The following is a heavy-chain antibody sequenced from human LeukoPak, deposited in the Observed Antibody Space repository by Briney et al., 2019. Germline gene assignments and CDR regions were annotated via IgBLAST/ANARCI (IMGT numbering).Heavy chain of an antibody. D-gene: IGHD1-7*01. CDR1: GGTFSSYS. CDR2: IIPILGIA. Sequence: AASVKLSCKASGGTFSSYSISWVRQAPGQGLEWMGRIIPILGIANYAQKFQGRVTITADKSTSTAYMELSSLRSEDTAVYYCARGTTLGVPFDYWGQGTPVTVSS. V-gene: IGHV1-69*04. J-gene: IGHJ4*02. CDR3: ARGTTLGVPFDY.